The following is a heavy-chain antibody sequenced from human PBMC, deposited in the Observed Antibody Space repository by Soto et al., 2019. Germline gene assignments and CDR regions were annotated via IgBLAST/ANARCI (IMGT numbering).Heavy chain of an antibody. CDR1: GFTFSSYA. J-gene: IGHJ4*02. Sequence: XXSLRLSFAASGFTFSSYAMRWVPQAPGKGLEWVSAISGSGGSTYYADSVKGRFTISRDNSKNTLYLQMNSLRDEDTAVYYCAKDQDGSGTYYFDYWGQGTLVTVSS. CDR2: ISGSGGST. CDR3: AKDQDGSGTYYFDY. V-gene: IGHV3-23*01. D-gene: IGHD3-10*01.